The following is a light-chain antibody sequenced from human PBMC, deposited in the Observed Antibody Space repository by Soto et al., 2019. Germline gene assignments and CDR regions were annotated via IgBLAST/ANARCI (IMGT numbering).Light chain of an antibody. V-gene: IGLV2-14*01. CDR1: RSDIGSYNY. CDR2: GVS. CDR3: ISYTGSSTSYV. Sequence: HSALTQPASVSGSPGLSITISCSGTRSDIGSYNYVAWYQQFPGKTPKILIYGVSNRPSGVSSRFSGSKSGNTASLTISGLQAEDEADYYCISYTGSSTSYVFGSGTKV. J-gene: IGLJ1*01.